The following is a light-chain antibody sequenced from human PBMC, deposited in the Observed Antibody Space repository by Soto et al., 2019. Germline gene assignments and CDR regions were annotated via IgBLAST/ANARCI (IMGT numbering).Light chain of an antibody. CDR3: QQYNNWPYS. Sequence: EIVLTQSPDNLSVSPVARATLSCRASQSIATTLAWYQHKPGQAPRVLIYGASTRATDVPPRFSGSGSGTDFTLTISSLQSEDFAVYYCQQYNNWPYSFGQGTKIEIK. V-gene: IGKV3-15*01. CDR2: GAS. J-gene: IGKJ2*01. CDR1: QSIATT.